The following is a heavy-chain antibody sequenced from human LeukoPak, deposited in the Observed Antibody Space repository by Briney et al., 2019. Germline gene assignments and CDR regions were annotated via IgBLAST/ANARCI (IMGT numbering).Heavy chain of an antibody. V-gene: IGHV4-61*02. D-gene: IGHD3-22*01. CDR1: GDSLSSGSYY. Sequence: PSETLSLTCTVSGDSLSSGSYYCSWIRQPAGKGLEWIGRIYASASTNYNPSLESRVSISVDTSKNQISLKLNSVTAADTAVYYCATEYYYSSGYFHHWGQGTLVTVSS. J-gene: IGHJ1*01. CDR3: ATEYYYSSGYFHH. CDR2: IYASAST.